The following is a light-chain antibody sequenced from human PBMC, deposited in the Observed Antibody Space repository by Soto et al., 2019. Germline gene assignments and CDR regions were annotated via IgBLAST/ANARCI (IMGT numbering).Light chain of an antibody. CDR1: QGISNY. J-gene: IGKJ4*01. CDR3: QQYYSNPS. Sequence: DIQMTQSPSSLSASVGDRVTITCRASQGISNYLAWYQQKPGKVPKLLIYAASTLQSGVPSRFSGSGSGTDFTLTINSLQAEDVAVYYCQQYYSNPSFGGGTKVEMK. V-gene: IGKV1-27*01. CDR2: AAS.